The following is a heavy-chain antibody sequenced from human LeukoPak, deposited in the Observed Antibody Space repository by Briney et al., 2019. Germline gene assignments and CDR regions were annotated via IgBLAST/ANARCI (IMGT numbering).Heavy chain of an antibody. D-gene: IGHD2-2*01. CDR2: IRDSGNGT. Sequence: PGGSLRLSCVVSGFTFKNYAMSWVRQAPGKGLECVSSIRDSGNGTDYAESVKGRFTISRDNSKNTLYLQMNSLRAEDTAVYYCAKRPDCSTTNCFRFEYWGQGTLVTVSS. V-gene: IGHV3-23*01. CDR1: GFTFKNYA. CDR3: AKRPDCSTTNCFRFEY. J-gene: IGHJ4*02.